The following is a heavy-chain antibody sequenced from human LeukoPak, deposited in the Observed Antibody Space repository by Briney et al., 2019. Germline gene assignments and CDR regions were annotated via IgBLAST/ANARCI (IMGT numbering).Heavy chain of an antibody. CDR3: ARARGVVPAAIFWFDP. Sequence: GASVKVSCKASGYTFINYDINWVRQATGQGLQWMGWMNPNSGHTGYAQKFQGRVTITRNTSISTAYMDLSSLRSEDTAVYYCARARGVVPAAIFWFDPWGQGTLVTVSS. D-gene: IGHD2-2*01. CDR1: GYTFINYD. CDR2: MNPNSGHT. V-gene: IGHV1-8*03. J-gene: IGHJ5*02.